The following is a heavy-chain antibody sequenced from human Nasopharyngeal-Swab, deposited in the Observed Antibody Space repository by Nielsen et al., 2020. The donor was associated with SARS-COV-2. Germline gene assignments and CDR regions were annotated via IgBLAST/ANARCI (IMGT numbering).Heavy chain of an antibody. V-gene: IGHV3-21*01. J-gene: IGHJ4*02. D-gene: IGHD7-27*01. CDR1: GFTFSSSS. CDR2: ISSSSSYI. CDR3: ARDGPEPENWGVLCY. Sequence: GESLKISCAASGFTFSSSSMNWVRQAPGKGLEWVSSISSSSSYIYYADSVKGRFTISSDNAKNSLYLQMNSLRAEDTAVYYCARDGPEPENWGVLCYWGQGTLVTVSA.